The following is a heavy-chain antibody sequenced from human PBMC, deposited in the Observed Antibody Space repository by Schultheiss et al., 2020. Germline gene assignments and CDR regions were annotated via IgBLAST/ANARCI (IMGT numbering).Heavy chain of an antibody. D-gene: IGHD1-26*01. V-gene: IGHV4-59*08. Sequence: SYTLPLTCTVSGGSISSYYWSWIRQPPGKGLEWIGYIYYSGSTNYNPSLKSRVTISVDTSKNQFSLKLSSVTAADTAVYYCARQGVGATGGYYYYGMDVWGQGTTVTIAS. CDR3: ARQGVGATGGYYYYGMDV. CDR2: IYYSGST. J-gene: IGHJ6*02. CDR1: GGSISSYY.